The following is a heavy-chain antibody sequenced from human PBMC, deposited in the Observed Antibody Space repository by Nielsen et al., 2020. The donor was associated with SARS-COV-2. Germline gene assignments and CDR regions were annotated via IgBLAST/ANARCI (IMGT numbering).Heavy chain of an antibody. Sequence: GESLKISCAASGFTFSSYEMNWVSQAPGKGLEWVSYISSSGSTIYYAGSVKGRFTISRDNSKNTLYLQMNSLRAEDTAVYYCAKGSGTSPYYFDYWGQGTLVTVSS. CDR2: ISSSGSTI. D-gene: IGHD1-26*01. J-gene: IGHJ4*02. CDR3: AKGSGTSPYYFDY. CDR1: GFTFSSYE. V-gene: IGHV3-48*03.